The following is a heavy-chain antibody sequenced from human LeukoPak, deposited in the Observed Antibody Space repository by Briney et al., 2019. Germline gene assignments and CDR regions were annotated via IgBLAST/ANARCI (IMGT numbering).Heavy chain of an antibody. CDR1: GGSISSGGYY. CDR3: ARDQYCSSTSCPSYYYYGMDV. Sequence: SQTLSLTCTVSGGSISSGGYYWSWIRQHPGKGLEWIGYIYYSGSTYYNPSLKSPVTISVDTSKNQFSLKLSSVTAADTAVYYCARDQYCSSTSCPSYYYYGMDVWGKGTTVTVSS. CDR2: IYYSGST. V-gene: IGHV4-31*01. D-gene: IGHD2-2*01. J-gene: IGHJ6*04.